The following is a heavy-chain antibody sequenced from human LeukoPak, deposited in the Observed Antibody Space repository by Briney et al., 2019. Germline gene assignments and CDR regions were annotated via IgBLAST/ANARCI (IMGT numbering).Heavy chain of an antibody. CDR2: ISGGGGGT. CDR1: GFTFSSYA. CDR3: AKDRTDLWLVDY. Sequence: PGGSLRLSCAASGFTFSSYAMSWVRQAPGKGLEWVSAISGGGGGTYYADSVKGRFTISRDNSKNTLFLQMNSLRAEDTAVYYCAKDRTDLWLVDYWGQGTLVTVSS. V-gene: IGHV3-23*01. D-gene: IGHD5-24*01. J-gene: IGHJ4*02.